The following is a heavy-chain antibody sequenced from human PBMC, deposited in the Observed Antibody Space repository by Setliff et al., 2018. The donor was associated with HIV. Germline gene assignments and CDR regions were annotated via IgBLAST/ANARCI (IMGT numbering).Heavy chain of an antibody. Sequence: VASVKVSCKASGYTFTDHYIHWVRQAPGQGLEWMGRINPNSGDTKYAQKFQGRVNMTRDTSLRTAYMEVSRLRSDDTAVYYCARASQNSYYDSSGYADYWGQGTLV. J-gene: IGHJ4*02. V-gene: IGHV1-2*06. D-gene: IGHD3-22*01. CDR1: GYTFTDHY. CDR2: INPNSGDT. CDR3: ARASQNSYYDSSGYADY.